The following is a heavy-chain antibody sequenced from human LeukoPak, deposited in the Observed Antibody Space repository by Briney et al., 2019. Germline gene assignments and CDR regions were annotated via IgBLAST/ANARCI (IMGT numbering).Heavy chain of an antibody. CDR1: GGSISSYH. V-gene: IGHV4-59*01. CDR3: ARVGPPVSTGGLAY. CDR2: IYYSGST. J-gene: IGHJ4*02. D-gene: IGHD2-8*01. Sequence: SETLSLTCTVSGGSISSYHWSWIRQPPGKGLEWIGYIYYSGSTNYNPSLKSRVTISVDTSKNQFSLKLSSVTAADTAVYYCARVGPPVSTGGLAYWGQGTLVTVSS.